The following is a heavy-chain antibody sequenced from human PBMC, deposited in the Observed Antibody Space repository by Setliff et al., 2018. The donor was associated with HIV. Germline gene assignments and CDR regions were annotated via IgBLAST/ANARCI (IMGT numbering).Heavy chain of an antibody. CDR1: GDSISSSGPGYY. CDR2: IYHSGST. CDR3: ARVMGGYYDSSQYMDV. Sequence: NPSETLSLTCTVSGDSISSSGPGYYWGWVRQPPGGGLEWIGEIYHSGSTYYNPSLKSRVTISLDKSKNQFSLKLSSVTAADTAVYYCARVMGGYYDSSQYMDVWGKGTTVTVSS. D-gene: IGHD3-22*01. V-gene: IGHV4-39*07. J-gene: IGHJ6*03.